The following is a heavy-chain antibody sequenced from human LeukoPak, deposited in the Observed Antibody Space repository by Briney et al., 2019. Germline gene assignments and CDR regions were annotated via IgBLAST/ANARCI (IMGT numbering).Heavy chain of an antibody. CDR3: ARGGRFFDY. D-gene: IGHD3-3*01. Sequence: GGSLRLSCAASGFTFSGYGMNWVRQAPGKGLEWVSFISGSSSYIYHADSVKGRFTISRDNAKNSLYLQMNTLRAEDTAVYYCARGGRFFDYWGQGILVTVSS. CDR2: ISGSSSYI. CDR1: GFTFSGYG. V-gene: IGHV3-21*01. J-gene: IGHJ4*02.